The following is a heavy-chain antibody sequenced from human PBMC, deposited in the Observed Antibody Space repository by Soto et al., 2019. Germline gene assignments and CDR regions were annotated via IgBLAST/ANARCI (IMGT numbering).Heavy chain of an antibody. Sequence: QVQLQESGPGLVKPSGTLSLTCVVPGGSVSSDYWWNWVRQSPAKGPEWIGEIYYTGSTKYNPSLESRVTMSVDRSKNQVSLRLTSVTAADTAVYYCARDPVAASGTAFDIWGQGTVVIVSS. D-gene: IGHD1-1*01. CDR3: ARDPVAASGTAFDI. CDR2: IYYTGST. J-gene: IGHJ3*02. V-gene: IGHV4-4*02. CDR1: GGSVSSDYW.